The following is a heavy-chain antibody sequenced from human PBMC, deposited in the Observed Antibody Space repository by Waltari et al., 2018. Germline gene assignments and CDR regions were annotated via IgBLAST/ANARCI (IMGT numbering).Heavy chain of an antibody. CDR3: TRGGSMVRGGSIY. Sequence: ELQLGESGGGLVQPGGSLRLSCAASGSTFSSSWLTWFRQAQGKGLEWGATIKQDGSEKGYVDSVNGRFTISRDNAKNSLFLQMSSLRAKDTAVYYCTRGGSMVRGGSIYWGQGTLVTVSS. V-gene: IGHV3-7*01. D-gene: IGHD3-10*01. CDR2: IKQDGSEK. J-gene: IGHJ4*02. CDR1: GSTFSSSW.